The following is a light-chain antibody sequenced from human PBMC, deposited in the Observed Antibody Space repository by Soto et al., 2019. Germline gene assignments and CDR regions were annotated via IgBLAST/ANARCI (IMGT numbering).Light chain of an antibody. V-gene: IGLV2-14*01. J-gene: IGLJ3*02. Sequence: QSALTQPASVSGSPGQSITISCTGTSSDVGRYNYVSWYQQHPGKVPKLLISEVSKRPSGVSNRFSGSKSGNTASLTISGLQVEDEADYYCGTWDSSLRAAVFGGGTKVTVL. CDR2: EVS. CDR1: SSDVGRYNY. CDR3: GTWDSSLRAAV.